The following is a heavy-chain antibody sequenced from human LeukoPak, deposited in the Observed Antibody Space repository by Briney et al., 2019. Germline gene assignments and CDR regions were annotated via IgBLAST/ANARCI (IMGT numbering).Heavy chain of an antibody. J-gene: IGHJ5*02. CDR1: GGSISSSSYY. V-gene: IGHV4-39*01. Sequence: SETLSLTCTVSGGSISSSSYYWGWIRQPPGKGLEWIGNIYYSGSTYYSPSLKSRVTISVDTSKNQFSLKLSSVTAADTAMYFCVVVVVPGWFDPWGQGTLVTVSS. CDR3: VVVVVPGWFDP. CDR2: IYYSGST. D-gene: IGHD2-15*01.